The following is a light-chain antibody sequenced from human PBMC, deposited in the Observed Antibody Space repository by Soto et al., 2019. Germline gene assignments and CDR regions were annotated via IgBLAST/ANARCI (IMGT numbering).Light chain of an antibody. J-gene: IGLJ3*02. Sequence: QSALTQPASVSGSPGRSITISCTGTSSDVGGYNYVSWYQQYPGKAPKLMIYEVSYRPSGVSNRFSGSKSGNTASLTISGLQAEDEADYYCSSYSNTLDLVFGGGTNVTVL. CDR3: SSYSNTLDLV. CDR2: EVS. V-gene: IGLV2-14*01. CDR1: SSDVGGYNY.